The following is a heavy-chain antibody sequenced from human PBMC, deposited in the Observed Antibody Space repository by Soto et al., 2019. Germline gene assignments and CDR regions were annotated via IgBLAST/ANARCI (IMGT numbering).Heavy chain of an antibody. CDR3: ARGFILVPAATRDYYYYGMDV. CDR1: GCSISSYY. Sequence: SETLSLTCTVSGCSISSYYWSWIRQPPGKGLEWIGYIYYSGSTNYNPSLKSRVTISVDTSKNQFSLKLSSVTAADTAVYYCARGFILVPAATRDYYYYGMDVWGQGTTVTVSS. V-gene: IGHV4-59*01. CDR2: IYYSGST. J-gene: IGHJ6*02. D-gene: IGHD2-2*01.